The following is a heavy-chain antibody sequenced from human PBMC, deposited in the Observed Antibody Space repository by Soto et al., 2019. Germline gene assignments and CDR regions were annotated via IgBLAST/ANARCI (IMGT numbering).Heavy chain of an antibody. CDR1: GFTLSDYW. D-gene: IGHD6-19*01. Sequence: GGSLRLSSAASGFTLSDYWMHWVRQVPGKGLLWVSRISVDGGDTTYADSVKGRFTISRDNAKNTLYLQMDTLRAEDTAIYYCVRAPEQRPIDYWGQGTLVTVSS. CDR3: VRAPEQRPIDY. CDR2: ISVDGGDT. V-gene: IGHV3-74*01. J-gene: IGHJ4*02.